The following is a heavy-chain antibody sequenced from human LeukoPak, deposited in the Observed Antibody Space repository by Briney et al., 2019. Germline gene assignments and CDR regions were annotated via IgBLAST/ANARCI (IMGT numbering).Heavy chain of an antibody. CDR3: ARDTYYYDSSGYLDDY. CDR1: GGTFSSYA. CDR2: IIPTFGTA. D-gene: IGHD3-22*01. V-gene: IGHV1-69*13. J-gene: IGHJ4*02. Sequence: SVKVSCKASGGTFSSYAISWVRQAPGQGLEWMGGIIPTFGTANYAQKFQGRVTITADESTSTAYMELSSLRSEDTAVYYCARDTYYYDSSGYLDDYWGQGTLVTVSS.